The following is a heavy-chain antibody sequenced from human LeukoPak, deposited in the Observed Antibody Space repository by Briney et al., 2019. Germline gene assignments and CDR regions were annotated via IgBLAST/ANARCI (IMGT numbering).Heavy chain of an antibody. D-gene: IGHD6-6*01. CDR2: IYYSGST. J-gene: IGHJ4*02. CDR3: AIRSIAARNSAG. CDR1: GYSISSGYY. V-gene: IGHV4-38-2*01. Sequence: SETLSLTCAVSGYSISSGYYWGWIRQPPGKGLEWIGSIYYSGSTYYNPSLKSRVTISVDTSKNQFSLKLSSVTAADTAVYYCAIRSIAARNSAGWGQGTLVTVSS.